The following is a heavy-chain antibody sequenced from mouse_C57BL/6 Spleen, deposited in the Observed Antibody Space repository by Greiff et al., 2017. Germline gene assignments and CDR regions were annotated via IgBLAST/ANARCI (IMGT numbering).Heavy chain of an antibody. Sequence: QVQLQQSGPGLVQPSQSLSITCTVSGFSLTSYGVHWVRQSPGKGLEWLGVIWRGGSTDYNAAFMSRLSITKDNSKSQVFFKMNSLQADDTAIYXCAKNFPDYYGSIYCAMDYWGQGTSVTVSS. CDR1: GFSLTSYG. V-gene: IGHV2-5*01. D-gene: IGHD1-1*01. CDR2: IWRGGST. J-gene: IGHJ4*01. CDR3: AKNFPDYYGSIYCAMDY.